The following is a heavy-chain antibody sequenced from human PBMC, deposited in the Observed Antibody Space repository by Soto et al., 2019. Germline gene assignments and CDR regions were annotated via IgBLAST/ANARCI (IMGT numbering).Heavy chain of an antibody. CDR1: GGTFSSYT. D-gene: IGHD2-15*01. Sequence: QVQLVQSGAEVKKPGSSVKVSCKASGGTFSSYTISWVRQAPGQGLEWMGRIIPILGIANYAQKFQGRVTITADQSTSTAYMELRSLRSEDTAVYYCARDGPGGGGGSFYGGQGTLVTVSS. J-gene: IGHJ4*02. CDR3: ARDGPGGGGGSFY. V-gene: IGHV1-69*08. CDR2: IIPILGIA.